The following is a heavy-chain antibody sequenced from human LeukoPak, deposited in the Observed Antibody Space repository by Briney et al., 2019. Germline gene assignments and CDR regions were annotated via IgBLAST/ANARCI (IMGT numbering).Heavy chain of an antibody. V-gene: IGHV1-46*01. D-gene: IGHD4-11*01. CDR2: INPSGGST. J-gene: IGHJ4*02. CDR3: ARSLAYYSNYQYYFDY. Sequence: ASVKVSCKASGGTFSSYAISWVRQAPGQGLEWMGIINPSGGSTSYAQKFQGRVTMTRDTSTSTVYMELSSLRSEDTAVYYCARSLAYYSNYQYYFDYWGQGTLVTVSS. CDR1: GGTFSSYA.